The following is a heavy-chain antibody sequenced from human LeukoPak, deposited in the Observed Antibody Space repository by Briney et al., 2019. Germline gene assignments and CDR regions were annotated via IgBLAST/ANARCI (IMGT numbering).Heavy chain of an antibody. D-gene: IGHD3-16*02. V-gene: IGHV3-11*01. CDR3: ARDLSRYDYVWGSYRRNSAFAWYYYGMDV. Sequence: GGSLRLSCAASGFTFSDYYMSWIRQAPGKGLEWVSYISSSGSTIYYADSVKGRFTISRDNAKNSLYLQMNSLRAEDTAVYYCARDLSRYDYVWGSYRRNSAFAWYYYGMDVWGQGTTVTVSS. CDR1: GFTFSDYY. J-gene: IGHJ6*02. CDR2: ISSSGSTI.